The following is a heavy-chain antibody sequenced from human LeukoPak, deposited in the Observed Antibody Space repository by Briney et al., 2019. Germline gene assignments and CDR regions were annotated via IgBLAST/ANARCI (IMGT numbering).Heavy chain of an antibody. CDR1: GFTFGSYW. Sequence: GGSLRLSCAASGFTFGSYWMHWVRQAPGKGLVWVSRINSDGSSTSYADSVKGRFTISRDNAKNTLYLQMNSLRAEDTAVYYCARDRITIFGVVSEHYMDVWGKGTTVTVSS. D-gene: IGHD3-3*01. CDR3: ARDRITIFGVVSEHYMDV. V-gene: IGHV3-74*01. J-gene: IGHJ6*03. CDR2: INSDGSST.